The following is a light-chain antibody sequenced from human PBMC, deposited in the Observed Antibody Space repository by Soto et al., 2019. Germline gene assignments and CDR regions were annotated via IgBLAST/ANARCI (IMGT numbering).Light chain of an antibody. Sequence: EVVLTQSPATLSLSPGERATLSCRASQSLSIYLGWYQQRPGQAPRLLIYHASNRAPGIPARFSGSGSGTDFTLTISSREPEDFGVYYCQQRSHWPRTFGPGTRVEIK. V-gene: IGKV3-11*01. CDR2: HAS. J-gene: IGKJ3*01. CDR3: QQRSHWPRT. CDR1: QSLSIY.